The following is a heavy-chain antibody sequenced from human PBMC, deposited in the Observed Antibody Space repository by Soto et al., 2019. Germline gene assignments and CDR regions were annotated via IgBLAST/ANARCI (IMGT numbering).Heavy chain of an antibody. V-gene: IGHV4-59*01. J-gene: IGHJ6*02. CDR2: IFYAGTT. CDR3: ARHDVIAKLHNGMGL. CDR1: GVSLSRFY. Sequence: PSETRPRTCPLFGVSLSRFYSTSLRQPPGKGLEWIGYIFYAGTTLYAPSLKSRVTISVDTSNNQFSLKLSSVTAADTAVYYCARHDVIAKLHNGMGLWGQGTMVTVSS.